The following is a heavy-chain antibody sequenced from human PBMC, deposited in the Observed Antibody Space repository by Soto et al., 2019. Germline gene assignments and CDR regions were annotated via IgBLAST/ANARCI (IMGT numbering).Heavy chain of an antibody. CDR1: GYTFTGYY. Sequence: GASVKVSCKAYGYTFTGYYMHWVRQAPGQGIEWMGWINPNSGGTNYAQKFQGWVTMTRDTSISTAYMELSRLRSDDTAVYYCARESGGDAFDIWGQGTMVTVSS. CDR2: INPNSGGT. J-gene: IGHJ3*02. CDR3: ARESGGDAFDI. V-gene: IGHV1-2*04. D-gene: IGHD3-16*01.